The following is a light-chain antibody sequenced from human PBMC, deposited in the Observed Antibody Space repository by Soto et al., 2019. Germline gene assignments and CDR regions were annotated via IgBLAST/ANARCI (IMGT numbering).Light chain of an antibody. J-gene: IGKJ1*01. V-gene: IGKV3-11*01. Sequence: IVVDMTRSAQLWSRKERASLSCRASENVRTFVDWYQQKPGQAPRLLIYGASNRATGIPARFSGSASGTDFTLTICGLGTHAFPVYQSQRHRARPLWTSRQGTKVDIK. CDR1: ENVRTF. CDR2: GAS. CDR3: QRHRARPLWT.